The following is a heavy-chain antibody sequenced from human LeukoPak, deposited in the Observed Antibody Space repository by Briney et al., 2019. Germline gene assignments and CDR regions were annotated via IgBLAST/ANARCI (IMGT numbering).Heavy chain of an antibody. V-gene: IGHV4-39*01. CDR3: ARHTVDTAMDEVDY. D-gene: IGHD5-18*01. J-gene: IGHJ4*02. Sequence: PSETLSLTCTVSGGSISSSSYYWGWIRQPPGKGLEWIGSIYYSGSTYYNPSLKSRVTISVDTSKNQFSLKLSSVTAADTAVYYCARHTVDTAMDEVDYWGQGTLVTVSS. CDR1: GGSISSSSYY. CDR2: IYYSGST.